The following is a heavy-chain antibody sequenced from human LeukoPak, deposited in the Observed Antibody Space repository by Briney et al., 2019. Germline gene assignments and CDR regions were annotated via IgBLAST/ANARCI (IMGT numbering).Heavy chain of an antibody. CDR3: AREELRRGYYFDY. CDR2: INPSGGNT. J-gene: IGHJ4*02. V-gene: IGHV1-46*01. Sequence: ASVKVSCKASGYTFTSYYLHWVRQAPGQGLEWMGLINPSGGNTNYAQKFQGRVTMTRDTSTSTVYMELSSLRTEDTAVYYCAREELRRGYYFDYWGQGTPVTVSS. D-gene: IGHD1-26*01. CDR1: GYTFTSYY.